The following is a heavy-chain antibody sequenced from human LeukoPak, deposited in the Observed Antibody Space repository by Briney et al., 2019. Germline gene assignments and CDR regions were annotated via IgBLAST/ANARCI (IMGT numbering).Heavy chain of an antibody. D-gene: IGHD3-3*01. CDR1: GGSISSGSYY. J-gene: IGHJ6*03. CDR3: ARAGVVAYRLYSVHMDV. Sequence: SETLSLTCTVSGGSISSGSYYWSWIRPPPAKGLGWIGDINHSGSTNYNPSLKSRVTISTDTSKNQFSLKLTSGTAAEAAMYYRARAGVVAYRLYSVHMDVWGNGTTVTVSS. CDR2: INHSGST. V-gene: IGHV4-39*07.